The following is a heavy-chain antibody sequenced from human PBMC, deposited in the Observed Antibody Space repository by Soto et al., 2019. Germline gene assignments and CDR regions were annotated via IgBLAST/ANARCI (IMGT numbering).Heavy chain of an antibody. V-gene: IGHV1-18*01. CDR1: GYTFTSYG. CDR2: ISAYNGNT. J-gene: IGHJ5*02. D-gene: IGHD3-3*01. CDR3: ARDPNTYYDFWSGSISDNWFDP. Sequence: QVQLVQSGAEVKKPGASVKVSCKASGYTFTSYGISWVRQAPGQGLEWMGWISAYNGNTNYAQKLQGRVTMTTDTSTSTAYMELRSLRSDDKAVYYCARDPNTYYDFWSGSISDNWFDPWGQGTLVTVSS.